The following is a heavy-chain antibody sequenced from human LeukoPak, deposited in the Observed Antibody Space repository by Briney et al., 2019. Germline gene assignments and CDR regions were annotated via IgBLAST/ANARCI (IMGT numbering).Heavy chain of an antibody. J-gene: IGHJ4*01. CDR2: MLYSGST. V-gene: IGHV4-59*08. CDR1: GASISNFY. CDR3: ARSDIWGSYRFLDY. Sequence: PETLSLTCTVSGASISNFYWSWIRQAPGQGLEWIGYMLYSGSTNQKPSLRSRVTISVDTSKNQVSLKLSSVTAVDTAVYYCARSDIWGSYRFLDYWGQGILVTVSS. D-gene: IGHD3-16*02.